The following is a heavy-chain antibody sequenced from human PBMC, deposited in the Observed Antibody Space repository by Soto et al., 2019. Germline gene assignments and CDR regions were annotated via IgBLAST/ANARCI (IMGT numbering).Heavy chain of an antibody. D-gene: IGHD4-17*01. V-gene: IGHV1-3*01. CDR1: GYTFTSYA. J-gene: IGHJ6*03. CDR2: INAGNGNT. Sequence: ASVKVSCKASGYTFTSYAMHWVRQAPGQRLEWMGWINAGNGNTKYSQKFQGRVTITRHTSASTAYMELSSLRSEDTAVYYCARDRELYGDYGRYYYYYMAVWGKGTTVTVSS. CDR3: ARDRELYGDYGRYYYYYMAV.